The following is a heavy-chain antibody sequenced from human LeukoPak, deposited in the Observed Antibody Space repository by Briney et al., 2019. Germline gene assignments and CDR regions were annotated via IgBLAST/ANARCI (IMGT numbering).Heavy chain of an antibody. J-gene: IGHJ6*03. D-gene: IGHD6-13*01. Sequence: GGSLRLSCAASGFTFSSYDMSWVRQAPGKGLEWVANIKQDGSEKYYVDSVKGRFTISRDNAKNSLYLQMNSLRAEDTAVYYCARVTRHSSSWAYYYYMDVWGKGTTVTVSS. CDR3: ARVTRHSSSWAYYYYMDV. V-gene: IGHV3-7*01. CDR2: IKQDGSEK. CDR1: GFTFSSYD.